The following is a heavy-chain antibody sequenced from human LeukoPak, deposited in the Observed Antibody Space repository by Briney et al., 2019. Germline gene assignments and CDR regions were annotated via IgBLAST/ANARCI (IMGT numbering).Heavy chain of an antibody. CDR2: IWHDGSDK. D-gene: IGHD5-18*01. CDR3: AITDTAMVPVDY. J-gene: IGHJ4*02. V-gene: IGHV3-33*01. CDR1: GFIFSNFG. Sequence: RSGGSLRLSCAASGFIFSNFGMHWVRQAPGRGLEWVAVIWHDGSDKYYADSVKGRFTISRDNSKNTLYLQMNSLRAEDTAVYYCAITDTAMVPVDYWGQGTLVTVSS.